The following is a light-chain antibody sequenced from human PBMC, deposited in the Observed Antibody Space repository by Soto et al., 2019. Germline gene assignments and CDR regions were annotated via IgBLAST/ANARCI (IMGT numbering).Light chain of an antibody. V-gene: IGKV1-5*01. CDR3: QHYRRNTWS. CDR2: GAS. J-gene: IGKJ1*01. CDR1: QSVGTW. Sequence: DIQVTQSPSTLSASVGGRVTITCRASQSVGTWVAWYQQKPGKAPKLLIYGASNLESGVPSRFSGSGSGTEFTLTITTLQPDDFATYFCQHYRRNTWSFGPGTKVDIK.